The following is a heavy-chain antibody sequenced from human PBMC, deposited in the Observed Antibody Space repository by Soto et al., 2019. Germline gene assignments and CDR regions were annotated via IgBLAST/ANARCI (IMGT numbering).Heavy chain of an antibody. D-gene: IGHD6-19*01. CDR1: GFSLGTSGVA. Sequence: QITLEESGPTLVKPTQTLTLTCTFSGFSLGTSGVAVGWIRQPPGKALEWLALIYWDDDKHYSPSLRSRLTITKDTSKNQVVLTMTNMDPVDTATYYCSHMGVAGTLYYFDYWGQGTLVTVSS. CDR2: IYWDDDK. V-gene: IGHV2-5*02. CDR3: SHMGVAGTLYYFDY. J-gene: IGHJ4*02.